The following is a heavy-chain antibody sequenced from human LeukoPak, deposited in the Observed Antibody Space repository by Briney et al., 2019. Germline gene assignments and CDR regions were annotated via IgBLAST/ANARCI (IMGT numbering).Heavy chain of an antibody. Sequence: GESLKISCKGSGYSFTSYWIAWVRQMPGKGLEWMGIIYPGDSDIRYSPSFQGQVTFSVDKSISTAYLQWGSLKASDTAMYYCARPGGRYASWFDPWGQGTLVTVSS. CDR2: IYPGDSDI. CDR3: ARPGGRYASWFDP. V-gene: IGHV5-51*01. CDR1: GYSFTSYW. D-gene: IGHD1-26*01. J-gene: IGHJ5*02.